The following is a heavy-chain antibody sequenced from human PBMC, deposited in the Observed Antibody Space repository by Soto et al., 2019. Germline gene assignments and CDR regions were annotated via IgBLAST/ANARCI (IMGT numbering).Heavy chain of an antibody. CDR3: AKDRWRPTDGFDI. CDR1: GFTFTTNA. Sequence: EVQLLESGGGLVQPGGSLRLSCAASGFTFTTNAMSWVRQAPGKGLEWVSAISGGGGSTYYADSVKGRFTISRDNSKNTLYVQMTSLSAEDSAVYYCAKDRWRPTDGFDIWGQGTMVTVSS. D-gene: IGHD6-25*01. J-gene: IGHJ3*02. CDR2: ISGGGGST. V-gene: IGHV3-23*01.